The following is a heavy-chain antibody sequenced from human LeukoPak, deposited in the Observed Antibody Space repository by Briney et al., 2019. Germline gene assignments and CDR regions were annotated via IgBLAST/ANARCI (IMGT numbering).Heavy chain of an antibody. V-gene: IGHV1-2*02. J-gene: IGHJ4*02. CDR2: INPNSGGT. CDR1: GYTFTGYY. D-gene: IGHD3-10*01. Sequence: ASVKVSCKTSGYTFTGYYMHWVRQAPGQGLEWMGWINPNSGGTNYAQKFQGRVTMTRDTSISTAYMELSRLRSDDTAVYYCARPFASDYHDFDYWRQGTLVTVST. CDR3: ARPFASDYHDFDY.